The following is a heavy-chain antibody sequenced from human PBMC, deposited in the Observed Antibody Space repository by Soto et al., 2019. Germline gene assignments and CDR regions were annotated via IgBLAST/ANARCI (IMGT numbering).Heavy chain of an antibody. Sequence: PSETLSLTCTVSGDSISSSNSHWGWTRQPPGKGLEYIGSVYYGGAIFYSGNIYYNPSLKSRVTISVDTAKNQFSLNLTSVTAADTAVYYCARDVKYGATWSSGFGFWGQGTLVTVSS. CDR3: ARDVKYGATWSSGFGF. D-gene: IGHD2-8*02. CDR1: GDSISSSNSH. CDR2: VYYGGAIFYSGNI. J-gene: IGHJ4*02. V-gene: IGHV4-39*07.